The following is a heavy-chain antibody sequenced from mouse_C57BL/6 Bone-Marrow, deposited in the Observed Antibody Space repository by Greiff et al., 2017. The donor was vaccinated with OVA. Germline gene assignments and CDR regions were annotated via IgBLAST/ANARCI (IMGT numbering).Heavy chain of an antibody. CDR2: ISSGGSYT. Sequence: EVQVVESGGDLVKPGGSLKLSCAASGFTFSSYGMSWVRQTPDKRLEWVATISSGGSYTYYPDSVKGRFTISRDNAKNTLYLQMSSLKSEDTAMYYCARHDHYYGSSYDFDYWGQGTTLTVSS. J-gene: IGHJ2*01. CDR3: ARHDHYYGSSYDFDY. CDR1: GFTFSSYG. V-gene: IGHV5-6*01. D-gene: IGHD1-1*01.